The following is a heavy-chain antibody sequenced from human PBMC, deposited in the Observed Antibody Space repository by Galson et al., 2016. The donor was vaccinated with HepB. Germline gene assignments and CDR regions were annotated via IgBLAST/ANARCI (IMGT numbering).Heavy chain of an antibody. V-gene: IGHV4-59*08. CDR3: AIHWGRNSRIDY. CDR1: GGAMKTFY. D-gene: IGHD3-16*01. J-gene: IGHJ4*02. Sequence: SETLSLTCSVSGGAMKTFYWSWIRQSPGKGLEWIGYIYHSGTTYYNPSLKSRVTISIDTWNNKFSLKMTGMTASDTAVYYCAIHWGRNSRIDYWGQGTLVPFSS. CDR2: IYHSGTT.